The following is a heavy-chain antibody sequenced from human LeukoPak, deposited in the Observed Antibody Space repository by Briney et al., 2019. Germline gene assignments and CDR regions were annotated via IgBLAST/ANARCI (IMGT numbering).Heavy chain of an antibody. D-gene: IGHD5-24*01. J-gene: IGHJ5*02. CDR3: ARDEGSPPDGWFDP. V-gene: IGHV3-30*04. CDR1: GFTFSSYA. Sequence: PGGSLSLSCAASGFTFSSYAMHWVRQAPGKGLEWVAVISYDGSNKYYADSVKGRFTISRDNSKNTLYLQMNSLRAEDTAVYYCARDEGSPPDGWFDPWGQGTLVTVSS. CDR2: ISYDGSNK.